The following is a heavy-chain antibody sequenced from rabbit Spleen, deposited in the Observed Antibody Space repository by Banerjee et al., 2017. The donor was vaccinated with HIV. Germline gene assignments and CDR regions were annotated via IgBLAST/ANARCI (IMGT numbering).Heavy chain of an antibody. CDR2: INIITGKA. CDR1: GFSFSNKAV. V-gene: IGHV1S45*01. J-gene: IGHJ4*01. CDR3: ARDAGTGDYIDVYFNL. Sequence: QEQLVESGGGLVKPEGSLTLSCTASGFSFSNKAVMCWVRQAPGKGLEWIACINIITGKAVYASWAKGRFTISKTSSTTVTLQMTSLTAADTATYFCARDAGTGDYIDVYFNLWGPGTLVTVS. D-gene: IGHD4-2*01.